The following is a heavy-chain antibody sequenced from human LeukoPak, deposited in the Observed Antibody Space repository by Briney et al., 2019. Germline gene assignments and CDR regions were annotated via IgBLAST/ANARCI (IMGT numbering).Heavy chain of an antibody. D-gene: IGHD1-26*01. Sequence: GGSLRLSCAASGFTFSSYGMHWVRQAPGKGLLWVSRISADGTNTKYADSVKGRFTISRDNAKNTLYLHMNSLRAEDTAVYYCARVGRGREILPDYWGQGTLVTVSS. CDR3: ARVGRGREILPDY. CDR1: GFTFSSYG. CDR2: ISADGTNT. J-gene: IGHJ4*02. V-gene: IGHV3-74*03.